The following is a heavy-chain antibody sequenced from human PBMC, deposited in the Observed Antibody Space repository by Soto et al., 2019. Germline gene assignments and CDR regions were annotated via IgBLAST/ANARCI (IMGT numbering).Heavy chain of an antibody. V-gene: IGHV3-30*09. CDR1: GFTFITYA. Sequence: GSLRLSCAASGFTFITYAMHWVRQAPGKGLEWVAVISYDGNNKYYTDSVKGRFAISRDNSKNTLYLQMNSLRAEDTAVYYCARARSGYYFFDYWGQGTLVTVSS. D-gene: IGHD3-22*01. J-gene: IGHJ4*02. CDR3: ARARSGYYFFDY. CDR2: ISYDGNNK.